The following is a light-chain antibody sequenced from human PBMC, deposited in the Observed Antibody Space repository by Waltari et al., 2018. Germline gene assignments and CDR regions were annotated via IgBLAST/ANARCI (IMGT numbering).Light chain of an antibody. CDR1: GGRIASNF. V-gene: IGLV6-57*02. CDR2: ENN. CDR3: QSYDHAVPVV. Sequence: TQPHSVSGSPGETVIISCTGSGGRIASNFVQWYQQRPGRAPAAVKYENNQRPSEVPDRFSGSIDGSSNSASLAISGLQSDDEADYYCQSYDHAVPVVFGGGTKLTVL. J-gene: IGLJ3*02.